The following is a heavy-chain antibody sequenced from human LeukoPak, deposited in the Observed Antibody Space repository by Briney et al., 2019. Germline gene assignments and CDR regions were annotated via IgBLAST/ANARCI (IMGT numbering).Heavy chain of an antibody. CDR3: ARDPEVGATTAGGY. Sequence: KTSETLSLTCAVYGGSFSGYYWSWIRQPPGKGLEWIGEINHSGSTNYNPSLKSRVTISVDKSKNQFSLKLSSVTAADTAVYYCARDPEVGATTAGGYWGQGTLVTVPS. D-gene: IGHD1-26*01. CDR1: GGSFSGYY. V-gene: IGHV4-34*01. J-gene: IGHJ4*02. CDR2: INHSGST.